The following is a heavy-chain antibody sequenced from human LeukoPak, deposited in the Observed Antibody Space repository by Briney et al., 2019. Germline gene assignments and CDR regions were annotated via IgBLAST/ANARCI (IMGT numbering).Heavy chain of an antibody. V-gene: IGHV1-24*01. D-gene: IGHD3-16*01. J-gene: IGHJ6*03. CDR3: ARADGYGYYYMDV. Sequence: ASVKVSCKVSGYTLTELSMHWVRQAPGKGREWMGGFDPEDGETIYAQKFQGRVTMPEDTSTDTAYMELSSLRSEDTAVYYCARADGYGYYYMDVWGKGTTVTVSS. CDR1: GYTLTELS. CDR2: FDPEDGET.